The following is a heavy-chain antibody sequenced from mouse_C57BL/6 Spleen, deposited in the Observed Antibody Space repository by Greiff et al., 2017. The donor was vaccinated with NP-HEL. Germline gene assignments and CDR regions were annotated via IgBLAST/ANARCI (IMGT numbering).Heavy chain of an antibody. CDR1: GFTFSDFY. CDR2: SRNTANDYTT. CDR3: ARGEDNSGYWYFDV. D-gene: IGHD3-2*02. V-gene: IGHV7-1*01. J-gene: IGHJ1*03. Sequence: EVQRVESGGGLVQSGRSLRLSCATSGFTFSDFYMEWVRQAPGKGLEWIAASRNTANDYTTEYSASVKGRFIVSRDTSQSILYLQMNALRAEDTAIYYGARGEDNSGYWYFDVWGTGTTVTVSS.